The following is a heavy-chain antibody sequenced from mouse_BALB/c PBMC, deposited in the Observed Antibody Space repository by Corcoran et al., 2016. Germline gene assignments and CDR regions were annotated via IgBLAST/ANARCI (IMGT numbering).Heavy chain of an antibody. CDR2: INPYNGGT. V-gene: IGHV1-18*01. J-gene: IGHJ4*01. CDR3: ARNYYRYDGGGYYAMDY. CDR1: GYSFTGYT. D-gene: IGHD2-14*01. Sequence: EVQLQQSGPELVKPGASMKISCKASGYSFTGYTMNWVKQSHGKNLEWIGLINPYNGGTSYNQKFKGKATLTVDKSSSTAYMELLSLTSEDSAVYYCARNYYRYDGGGYYAMDYWGQGTSVTVSS.